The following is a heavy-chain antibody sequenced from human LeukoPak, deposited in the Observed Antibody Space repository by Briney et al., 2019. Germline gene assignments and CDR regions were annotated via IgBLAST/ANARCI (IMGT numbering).Heavy chain of an antibody. Sequence: SETLSLTCAVSGASLSSSSYYWGWIRQPPGKGLEWIGNIHYSGSTYYNPSLKSRVTISVDTSKNQFSLKLSSVTAADTAVYYCARLGRSDSSSPADYWGQGTLVTVSS. CDR2: IHYSGST. J-gene: IGHJ4*02. CDR3: ARLGRSDSSSPADY. CDR1: GASLSSSSYY. V-gene: IGHV4-39*01. D-gene: IGHD6-6*01.